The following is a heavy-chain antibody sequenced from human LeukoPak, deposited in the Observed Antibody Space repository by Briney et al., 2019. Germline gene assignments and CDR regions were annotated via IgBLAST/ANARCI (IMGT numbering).Heavy chain of an antibody. V-gene: IGHV1-2*02. J-gene: IGHJ5*02. CDR3: ARDPPGHDYGDP. CDR1: GYTFTGYY. CDR2: INPNSGGT. Sequence: ASVKVSCKASGYTFTGYYMHWVRQAPGQGLEWMGWINPNSGGTNYAQEFQGRVTMTRDTSISTAYMELSRLRSDDTAVYYCARDPPGHDYGDPWGQGTLVTVSS. D-gene: IGHD4-17*01.